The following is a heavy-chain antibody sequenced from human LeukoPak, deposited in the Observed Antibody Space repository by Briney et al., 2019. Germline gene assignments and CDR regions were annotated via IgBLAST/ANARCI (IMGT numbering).Heavy chain of an antibody. CDR1: GGTFSSYA. Sequence: GASVKVSCKASGGTFSSYAISWVRQAPGQGLEWMGRIIPILGIANYAQKFQGRVTITADKSTSTAYMELSSLRSEDTAVYYCARNEGLVDTYFDYWGQGTLVTVSS. CDR2: IIPILGIA. J-gene: IGHJ4*02. D-gene: IGHD6-19*01. CDR3: ARNEGLVDTYFDY. V-gene: IGHV1-69*04.